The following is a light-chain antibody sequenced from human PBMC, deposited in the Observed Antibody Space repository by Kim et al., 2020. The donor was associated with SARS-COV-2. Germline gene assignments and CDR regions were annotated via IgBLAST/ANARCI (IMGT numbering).Light chain of an antibody. CDR2: APS. CDR1: QSISRY. Sequence: ASIGDRVTITGRARQSISRYLNWYQQKVGKAPKLLISAPSNLQDGVPSRFSGSGSGTDFTFTISSLQPEDFATYYCQQSYTTPRTFGQGTKVDIK. J-gene: IGKJ1*01. V-gene: IGKV1-39*01. CDR3: QQSYTTPRT.